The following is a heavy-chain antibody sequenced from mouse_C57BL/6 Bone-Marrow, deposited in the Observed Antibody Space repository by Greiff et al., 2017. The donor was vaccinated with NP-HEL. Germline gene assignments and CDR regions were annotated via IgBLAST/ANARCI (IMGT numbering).Heavy chain of an antibody. V-gene: IGHV14-2*01. J-gene: IGHJ2*01. CDR1: GFNIKDYY. D-gene: IGHD1-1*01. Sequence: EVQLQQSGAELVKPGASVKLSCTASGFNIKDYYMHWVKQRTEQGLEWIGRIDPEDGETKYAPKFPGKATITADTSSNTAYLQLSSLTSEDTAVYYCATHYYGSSYEDYWGQGTTLTVSS. CDR2: IDPEDGET. CDR3: ATHYYGSSYEDY.